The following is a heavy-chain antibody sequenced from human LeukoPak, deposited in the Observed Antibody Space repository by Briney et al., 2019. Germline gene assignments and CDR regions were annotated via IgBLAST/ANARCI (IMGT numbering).Heavy chain of an antibody. CDR1: GFTFSSYA. V-gene: IGHV3-23*01. CDR2: ISGSGGST. J-gene: IGHJ4*02. D-gene: IGHD5-24*01. Sequence: PGGSLRLSCAASGFTFSSYAMSWVRQAPGKGLEWVSAISGSGGSTYYADSVKGRFTISRDNSKNTLYLQMNSLRAEDTAVYYCARERRRWLQLGEYYFDYWGQGILVTVSS. CDR3: ARERRRWLQLGEYYFDY.